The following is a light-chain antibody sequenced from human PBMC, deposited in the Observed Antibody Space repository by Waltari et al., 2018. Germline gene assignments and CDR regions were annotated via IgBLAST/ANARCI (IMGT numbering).Light chain of an antibody. CDR3: QSDDNSLNGRLV. CDR1: NSNLGSGYD. CDR2: GNN. J-gene: IGLJ2*01. Sequence: QSVLTQPPSVSGAPGQRVAISCTGSNSNLGSGYDVNWYQQVPGTAPKVLIYGNNIRPQGVSDRCPGSKSDTSAAVAITGLQAEDGAHYYCQSDDNSLNGRLVFGGGTKLTVL. V-gene: IGLV1-40*01.